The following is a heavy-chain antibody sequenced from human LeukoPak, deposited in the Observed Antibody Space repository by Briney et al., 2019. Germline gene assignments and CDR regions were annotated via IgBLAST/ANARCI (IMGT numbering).Heavy chain of an antibody. CDR3: ARGRGIAAAGTLDYYYYYGMDV. D-gene: IGHD6-13*01. CDR2: INHSGST. V-gene: IGHV4-34*01. CDR1: GGSFSGYY. J-gene: IGHJ6*02. Sequence: SETLSLTCAVYGGSFSGYYWSWIRQPPGKGLEWIGEINHSGSTNYNPSLKSRVTISVDTSKNQFSLKLSSVTAADTAVYYCARGRGIAAAGTLDYYYYYGMDVWGQGTTVTVSS.